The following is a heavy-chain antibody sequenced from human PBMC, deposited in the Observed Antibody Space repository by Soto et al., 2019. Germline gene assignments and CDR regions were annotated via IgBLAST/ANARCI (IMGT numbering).Heavy chain of an antibody. CDR2: IGPYNGNT. D-gene: IGHD2-15*01. Sequence: QAQLVQSGAEVKKPGASVKVSCQAGGYTFADYGISWVRQAPGQWLEWVGWIGPYNGNTNYAQNLQDRVTMTTDTSTNTAYMELRRLRSDDTALYYCARCYCTVGSCYTCWHFDLWGRGTLLTVSS. J-gene: IGHJ2*01. CDR3: ARCYCTVGSCYTCWHFDL. CDR1: GYTFADYG. V-gene: IGHV1-18*01.